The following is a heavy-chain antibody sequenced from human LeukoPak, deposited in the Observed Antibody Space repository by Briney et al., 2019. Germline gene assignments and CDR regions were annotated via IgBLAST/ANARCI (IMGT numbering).Heavy chain of an antibody. Sequence: GASVKVSCKASGGTFSSYAISWVRQAPGQGLEWMGWISAYNGNTNYAQKLQGRVTMTTDTSTSTAYMELRSLRSDDTAVYYCARVVGFTYYDYVWGSYRETPLDYWGQGTLVTVSS. J-gene: IGHJ4*02. D-gene: IGHD3-16*02. CDR3: ARVVGFTYYDYVWGSYRETPLDY. CDR1: GGTFSSYA. CDR2: ISAYNGNT. V-gene: IGHV1-18*01.